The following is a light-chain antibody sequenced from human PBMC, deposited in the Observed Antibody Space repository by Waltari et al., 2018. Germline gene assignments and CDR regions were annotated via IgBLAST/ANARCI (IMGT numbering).Light chain of an antibody. V-gene: IGKV3-20*01. CDR1: QSVSKY. CDR3: QNHERLPAT. CDR2: AAS. Sequence: EVVLTQSPGTLSLSPGERATLSCRASQSVSKYLAWYQQRPGQAPRLLIYAASTRATGVPDRVSGSGFGTDFSLTISRLEPEDFAVYYCQNHERLPATFGQGTKVEIK. J-gene: IGKJ1*01.